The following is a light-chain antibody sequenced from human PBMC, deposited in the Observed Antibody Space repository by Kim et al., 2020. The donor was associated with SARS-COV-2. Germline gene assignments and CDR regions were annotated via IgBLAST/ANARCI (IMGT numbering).Light chain of an antibody. Sequence: DIRMTQSPSTLSASVGDTVTITCRASQTISTWLAWYQQKPGKAPQLLMYRASNLESGVSSRFSGSGSGTEFTLTINSLQPDDIATYYCQQYISYSYTFGQGTKLE. CDR3: QQYISYSYT. CDR2: RAS. V-gene: IGKV1-5*03. J-gene: IGKJ2*01. CDR1: QTISTW.